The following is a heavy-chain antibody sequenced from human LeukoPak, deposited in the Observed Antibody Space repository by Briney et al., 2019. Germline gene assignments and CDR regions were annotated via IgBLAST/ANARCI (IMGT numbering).Heavy chain of an antibody. J-gene: IGHJ4*02. CDR3: ASRSVAGTKTPFDY. D-gene: IGHD6-19*01. Sequence: AGSLRLSCAASGFTVSTNYMTWVRQAPGKGLEWVSIIYSGGNTYYADSVKGRFTISRDNSKNTLYLQMNSLRAEDTAVYYCASRSVAGTKTPFDYWGQGTLVTVSS. CDR2: IYSGGNT. CDR1: GFTVSTNY. V-gene: IGHV3-53*01.